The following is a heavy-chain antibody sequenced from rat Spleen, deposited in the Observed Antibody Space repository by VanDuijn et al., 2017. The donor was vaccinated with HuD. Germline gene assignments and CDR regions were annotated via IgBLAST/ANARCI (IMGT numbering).Heavy chain of an antibody. V-gene: IGHV5-46*01. Sequence: EVQLVESGGGLVQPGRSMKLSCAASGFTFSSFPMAWVRQAPTKGLEWVATISYDGSTTYYRDSVKGRFTISRDDSKSTQYLQRDSLRSEDTATYSCARAGYLRYWYFDFWGPGTMVTVSS. D-gene: IGHD2-2*01. J-gene: IGHJ1*01. CDR1: GFTFSSFP. CDR2: ISYDGSTT. CDR3: ARAGYLRYWYFDF.